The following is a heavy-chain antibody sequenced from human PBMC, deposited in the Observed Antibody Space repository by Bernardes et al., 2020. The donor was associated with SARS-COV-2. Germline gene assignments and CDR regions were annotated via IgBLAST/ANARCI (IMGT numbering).Heavy chain of an antibody. CDR1: DTSISSNN. CDR3: AKEWDTVPGNAFDI. J-gene: IGHJ3*02. CDR2: IRGNGDTT. Sequence: ETLSLTCAVSDTSISSNNWWTCVRQAPGKGLEWVSAIRGNGDTTYYADSVKGRFTISRDNSENTLYLQMNSLRVEDTAVYYCAKEWDTVPGNAFDIWGHGTLVTVSS. D-gene: IGHD2-8*01. V-gene: IGHV3-23*01.